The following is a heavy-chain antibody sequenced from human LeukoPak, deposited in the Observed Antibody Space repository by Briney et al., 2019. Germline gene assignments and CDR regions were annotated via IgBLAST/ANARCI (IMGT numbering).Heavy chain of an antibody. J-gene: IGHJ3*02. Sequence: GASVKVSCKASGYTFSTYGISWVRQAPGQGLEWMGWISAYNGNTNYAQRLQGRVTMTTDTSTSTAYMELRSLRSDDTAVYYCARRLGELYDYVWGSYRPGAFDIWGQGTMVTVSS. V-gene: IGHV1-18*01. CDR3: ARRLGELYDYVWGSYRPGAFDI. CDR2: ISAYNGNT. D-gene: IGHD3-16*02. CDR1: GYTFSTYG.